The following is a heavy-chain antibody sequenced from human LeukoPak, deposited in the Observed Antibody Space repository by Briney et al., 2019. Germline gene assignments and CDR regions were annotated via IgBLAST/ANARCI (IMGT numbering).Heavy chain of an antibody. J-gene: IGHJ4*02. D-gene: IGHD3-22*01. Sequence: NASQTLSLTCTVSGGSISSGSYYWSWIRQPAGKGLEWIGRIYTSGSTNYNPSLKSRVTISVDTSKNQFSLKLSSVTAADTAVYYCARDRSSSGYYLFDYWGQGTLVTVSS. CDR3: ARDRSSSGYYLFDY. CDR1: GGSISSGSYY. V-gene: IGHV4-61*02. CDR2: IYTSGST.